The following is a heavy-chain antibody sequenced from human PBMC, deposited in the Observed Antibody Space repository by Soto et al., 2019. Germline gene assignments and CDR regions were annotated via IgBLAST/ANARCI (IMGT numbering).Heavy chain of an antibody. CDR1: GLTLSSYS. Sequence: PGGSRRLSCAASGLTLSSYSMNWVRQAPGKGLGWVSSISSSSSYIYYADSVKGRFTISRDNAKNSLYLQMNSLRAEDTAVYYCARDLAVRQYYYGSGSSYYGMDVWGQGTTVTVSS. D-gene: IGHD3-10*01. CDR3: ARDLAVRQYYYGSGSSYYGMDV. V-gene: IGHV3-21*01. CDR2: ISSSSSYI. J-gene: IGHJ6*02.